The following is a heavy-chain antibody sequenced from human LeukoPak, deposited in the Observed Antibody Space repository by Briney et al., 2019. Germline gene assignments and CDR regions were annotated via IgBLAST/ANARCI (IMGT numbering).Heavy chain of an antibody. CDR2: ISAYNGNT. D-gene: IGHD3-22*01. CDR3: ASAYDSSGYYYH. Sequence: ASVKVSXKASGYTFTSYGISWVRQAPGQGLEWMGWISAYNGNTNYAQKLQGRVTMTTDTSTSTAYMELRSLRSDDTAVYYCASAYDSSGYYYHWGQGTLVTVSS. CDR1: GYTFTSYG. V-gene: IGHV1-18*01. J-gene: IGHJ5*02.